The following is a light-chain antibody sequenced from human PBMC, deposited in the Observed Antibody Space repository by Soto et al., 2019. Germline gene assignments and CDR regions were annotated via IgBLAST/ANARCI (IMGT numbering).Light chain of an antibody. V-gene: IGKV3-11*01. Sequence: DTVLTQSPATLSLSPGERATLSCRASQTVSTYLAWYQQKPGQSPRLLISDTSNRASGIPARFSGSGSGTDFTLTISSLEPEDCAVYFCQQRGNWPPTFGQGTKLEI. CDR2: DTS. J-gene: IGKJ2*01. CDR3: QQRGNWPPT. CDR1: QTVSTY.